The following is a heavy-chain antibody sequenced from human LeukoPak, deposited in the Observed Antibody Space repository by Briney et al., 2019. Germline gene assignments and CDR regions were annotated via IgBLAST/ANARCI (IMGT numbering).Heavy chain of an antibody. J-gene: IGHJ4*02. CDR2: IFADDLT. CDR1: GFSVSDHY. Sequence: GGSLRLSCVVSGFSVSDHYMSWVRQAPGKGLQWLSVIFADDLTYYEDSIKGRFTISRDRSQNTLYLQMKSLRAEDTAVYYCARHGQTSMVPIDYWGQGTLVTVSS. D-gene: IGHD5-18*01. CDR3: ARHGQTSMVPIDY. V-gene: IGHV3-53*01.